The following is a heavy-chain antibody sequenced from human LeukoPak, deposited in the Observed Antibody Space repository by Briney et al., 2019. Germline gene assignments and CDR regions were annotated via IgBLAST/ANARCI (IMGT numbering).Heavy chain of an antibody. D-gene: IGHD4-17*01. CDR2: IYYSGST. V-gene: IGHV4-39*01. CDR1: GGSISSSSYY. Sequence: PSETLSPTCAVSGGSISSSSYYWGWIRQPPEKGLEWIGSIYYSGSTYYNPSLKSRVTISVDTSKNQFSLKLSSVTAADTAVYYCAKTLQHTVTTQSYYYYGMDVWGQGTTVTVSS. CDR3: AKTLQHTVTTQSYYYYGMDV. J-gene: IGHJ6*02.